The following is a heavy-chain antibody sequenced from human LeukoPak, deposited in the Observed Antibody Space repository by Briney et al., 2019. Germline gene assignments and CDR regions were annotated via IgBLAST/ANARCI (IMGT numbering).Heavy chain of an antibody. CDR3: ARRPTYCSGGRCYSDAFDI. V-gene: IGHV4-39*01. D-gene: IGHD2-15*01. Sequence: SETLSLTCTVSGGSISSTSYYWGWTRQPPGKGLEWIGSYYYSGRAFYNPSLKSRVTISEDTSKNQFSLKLSSVTAADTAVCYCARRPTYCSGGRCYSDAFDIWAQGTMVTVSS. J-gene: IGHJ3*02. CDR2: YYYSGRA. CDR1: GGSISSTSYY.